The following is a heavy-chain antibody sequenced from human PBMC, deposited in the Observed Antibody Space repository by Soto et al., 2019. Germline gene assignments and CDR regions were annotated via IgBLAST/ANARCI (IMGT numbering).Heavy chain of an antibody. CDR2: IIPIFGTA. CDR3: ARVIRPRGGYLTP. D-gene: IGHD1-26*01. J-gene: IGHJ5*02. V-gene: IGHV1-69*13. CDR1: GGTFSSYA. Sequence: ASVKVSCKASGGTFSSYAISWVRRAPGQGLEWMGGIIPIFGTANYAQKFQGRVTITADESTSTAYMELSSLRSEDTAVYYCARVIRPRGGYLTPWGQGTLVTVSS.